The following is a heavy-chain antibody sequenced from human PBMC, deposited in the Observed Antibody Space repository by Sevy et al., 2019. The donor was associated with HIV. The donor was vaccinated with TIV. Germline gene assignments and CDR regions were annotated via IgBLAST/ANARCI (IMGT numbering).Heavy chain of an antibody. CDR3: ARGYCISTSGSDPPYYYYGMDV. CDR1: GYTFTSYG. D-gene: IGHD2-2*01. J-gene: IGHJ6*02. Sequence: ASVKVSCKASGYTFTSYGISWVRQAPGQGLEWMGWISAYNGNTNYAQKLQGRVTMTTDTSTSTAYMELRSLRSDDTAVYYCARGYCISTSGSDPPYYYYGMDVWGQGTTVTVSS. V-gene: IGHV1-18*01. CDR2: ISAYNGNT.